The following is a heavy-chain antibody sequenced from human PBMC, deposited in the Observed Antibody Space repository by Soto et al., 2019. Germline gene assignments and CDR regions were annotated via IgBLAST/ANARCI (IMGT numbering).Heavy chain of an antibody. J-gene: IGHJ5*02. Sequence: SVKVSCKASGGTFSSYAISWVRQAPGQGLEWMGGIIPIFGTANYAQKFQGRVTITADESTSTAYMELSSLRSEDTAVYYCARARTGPPPNNWFDPWGQGTLVTVSS. CDR3: ARARTGPPPNNWFDP. CDR2: IIPIFGTA. D-gene: IGHD1-1*01. V-gene: IGHV1-69*13. CDR1: GGTFSSYA.